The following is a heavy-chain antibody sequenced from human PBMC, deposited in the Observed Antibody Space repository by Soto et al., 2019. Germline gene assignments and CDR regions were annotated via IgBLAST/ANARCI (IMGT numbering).Heavy chain of an antibody. CDR3: TSHCSSTSCVGYYYYGMDV. CDR1: GFTFGDYA. V-gene: IGHV3-49*04. Sequence: GGSPRLSCTASGFTFGDYAMSWVRQAPGKGLEWVGFIRSKAYGGTTEYAASVKGRFTISRDDSKSIAYLQMNSLKTEDTAVYYCTSHCSSTSCVGYYYYGMDVWGQGTTVTVSS. D-gene: IGHD2-2*01. CDR2: IRSKAYGGTT. J-gene: IGHJ6*02.